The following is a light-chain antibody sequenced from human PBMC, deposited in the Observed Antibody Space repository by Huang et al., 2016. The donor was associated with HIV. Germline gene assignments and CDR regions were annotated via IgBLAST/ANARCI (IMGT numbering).Light chain of an antibody. Sequence: DIQMTQSPSSLSASIGDRVTFTCRASQNINRYLNWYQHKPGTAPKLLIYGASTLQNVFPSRFSGSGSGTTFTLTINSLQPEDFATYYCQQSYSAHTFGQGTKLDIK. J-gene: IGKJ2*01. CDR2: GAS. CDR3: QQSYSAHT. V-gene: IGKV1-39*01. CDR1: QNINRY.